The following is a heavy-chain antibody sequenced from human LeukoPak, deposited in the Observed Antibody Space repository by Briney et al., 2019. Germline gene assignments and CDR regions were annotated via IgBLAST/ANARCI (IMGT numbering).Heavy chain of an antibody. CDR2: IRHDGSEK. D-gene: IGHD4-17*01. Sequence: GGSLRLSCAASGFTFSSYGMHWVRQAPGNGLEWVAFIRHDGSEKHYADSVKGRFIISRDNSENTLFLQMNSLRAGDTAVYCCAKNREPSGDYAGAFDFWGQGTLVTVSS. V-gene: IGHV3-30*02. J-gene: IGHJ4*02. CDR3: AKNREPSGDYAGAFDF. CDR1: GFTFSSYG.